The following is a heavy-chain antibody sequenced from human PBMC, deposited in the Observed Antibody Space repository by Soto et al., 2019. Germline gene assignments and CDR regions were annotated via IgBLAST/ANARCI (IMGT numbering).Heavy chain of an antibody. Sequence: GGSLRHTGADSGXTYSSYALSWNHQAPGKGLEWVSAISGSGGSTYYADSVKGRFTISRDNSKNTLYLQMNSLRAEETAVYYCAKESVNEIRHLGELSFLRYHQFDYWGQGTLFTVSS. J-gene: IGHJ4*02. D-gene: IGHD3-16*02. V-gene: IGHV3-23*01. CDR1: GXTYSSYA. CDR3: AKESVNEIRHLGELSFLRYHQFDY. CDR2: ISGSGGST.